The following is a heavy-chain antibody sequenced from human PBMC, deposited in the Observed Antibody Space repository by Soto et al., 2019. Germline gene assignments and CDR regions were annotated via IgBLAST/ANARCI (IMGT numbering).Heavy chain of an antibody. CDR2: ISGSGGST. D-gene: IGHD1-1*01. CDR1: GFTFSSYA. J-gene: IGHJ4*02. Sequence: EVQLLESGGGLVQPGGSLRLSCAASGFTFSSYAMSWVCQAPGKGLEWVSAISGSGGSTYYADSVKGRFTISRDNSKNTLYLQMNSLRAEDTAVYYCAKDGELEPVPYYFDYWGQGTLVTVSS. CDR3: AKDGELEPVPYYFDY. V-gene: IGHV3-23*01.